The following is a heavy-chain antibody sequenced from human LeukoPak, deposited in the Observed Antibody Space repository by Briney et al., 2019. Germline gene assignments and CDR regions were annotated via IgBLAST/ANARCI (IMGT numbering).Heavy chain of an antibody. J-gene: IGHJ6*02. Sequence: GGSLRLSCAASGFTFSSYAMHWVRQAPGKGLEWAAVISYDGSNKYYADSVKGRFTISRDNSKNTLYLQMNSLRAEDTAVYYCARAYYYYYGMDVWGQGTTVTVSS. V-gene: IGHV3-30*04. CDR1: GFTFSSYA. CDR3: ARAYYYYYGMDV. CDR2: ISYDGSNK.